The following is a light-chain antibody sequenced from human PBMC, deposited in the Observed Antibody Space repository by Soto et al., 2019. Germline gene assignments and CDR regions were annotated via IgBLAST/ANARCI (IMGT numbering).Light chain of an antibody. J-gene: IGKJ5*01. CDR1: QIVRSN. Sequence: EIVMTHAPPPTSVSALERATLASTASQIVRSNLAXYQQKPGRAPRLLIYGASTRATGIPDTFSGSGSGKEFTLTISSLQSEDFAVYYCQQYNNWPPSTFDQGTRLEIK. CDR3: QQYNNWPPST. V-gene: IGKV3-15*01. CDR2: GAS.